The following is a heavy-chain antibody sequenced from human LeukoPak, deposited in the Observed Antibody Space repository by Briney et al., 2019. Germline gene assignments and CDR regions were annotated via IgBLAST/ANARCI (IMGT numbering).Heavy chain of an antibody. D-gene: IGHD6-13*01. V-gene: IGHV1-2*02. Sequence: ASVKVSCKASGYTFTGYYMHWVRQAPGQGLEWMGWIKPNSGGTNYAQKFQGRVTMTRDMSTSTVYMELSSLRSEDTAVYYCARDARDSSSWYAHFDYWGQGTLVTVSS. J-gene: IGHJ4*02. CDR3: ARDARDSSSWYAHFDY. CDR2: IKPNSGGT. CDR1: GYTFTGYY.